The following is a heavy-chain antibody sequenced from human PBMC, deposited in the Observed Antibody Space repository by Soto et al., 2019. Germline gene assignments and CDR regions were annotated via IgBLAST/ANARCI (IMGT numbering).Heavy chain of an antibody. V-gene: IGHV3-64D*06. D-gene: IGHD2-15*01. CDR3: VKQAHGLDGVAFDY. CDR1: GFIFSEST. CDR2: VSTSGRST. Sequence: GGSLRLSCSASGFIFSESTIYWVRQVPGKGLEAISAVSTSGRSTYYADPVKDRFTISRDNSKNTLFLQMGSLRPEDTAIYYCVKQAHGLDGVAFDYWGQGTQVTVSS. J-gene: IGHJ4*02.